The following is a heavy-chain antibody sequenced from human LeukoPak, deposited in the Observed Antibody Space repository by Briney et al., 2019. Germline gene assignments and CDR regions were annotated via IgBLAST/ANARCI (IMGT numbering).Heavy chain of an antibody. CDR2: IIPIFGTA. D-gene: IGHD3-9*01. J-gene: IGHJ4*02. V-gene: IGHV1-69*13. CDR1: GGTFSSYA. CDR3: ARLTGYYTQEYFDY. Sequence: GASVKVSCKASGGTFSSYAISWVRQAPGQGLEWMGGIIPIFGTANYAQKFQGRVTITADESTSTAYMELSSLRSEDTAVYYCARLTGYYTQEYFDYWGQGTLVTVSS.